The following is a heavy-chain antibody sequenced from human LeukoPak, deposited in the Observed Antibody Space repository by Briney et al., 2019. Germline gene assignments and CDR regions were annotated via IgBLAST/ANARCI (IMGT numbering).Heavy chain of an antibody. V-gene: IGHV3-23*01. Sequence: GGSLRLSCAAPGFIFNSYAMNWVRQAPGKGLEWVSGISGSGGSSYYADSVKGRFTISRDNSKNALYLQMNSLRAEDTAVYYCAKGVSIVGAAIDYWGQGTLVTVSS. J-gene: IGHJ4*02. CDR3: AKGVSIVGAAIDY. CDR1: GFIFNSYA. D-gene: IGHD1-26*01. CDR2: ISGSGGSS.